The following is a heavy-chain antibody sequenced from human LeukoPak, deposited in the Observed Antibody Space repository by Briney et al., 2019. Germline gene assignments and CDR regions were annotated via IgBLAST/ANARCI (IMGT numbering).Heavy chain of an antibody. J-gene: IGHJ4*02. CDR3: ARVRQWSDFWSGYSLDY. V-gene: IGHV4-59*01. D-gene: IGHD3-3*01. CDR1: GGSISSYY. Sequence: PSETLSLTCTVSGGSISSYYWSWIRQPPGKGLEWIGYIYYSGSTNYNPSLKSRVTISVDTSKNQFSLKLSSVTAADTAVYYCARVRQWSDFWSGYSLDYWGQGTLVTVPS. CDR2: IYYSGST.